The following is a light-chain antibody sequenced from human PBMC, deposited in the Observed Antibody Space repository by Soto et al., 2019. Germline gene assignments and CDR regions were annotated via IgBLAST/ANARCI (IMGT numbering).Light chain of an antibody. J-gene: IGKJ4*01. CDR3: QQYNTYPLT. V-gene: IGKV1-5*01. CDR1: QTISNW. Sequence: DIQMTQSPSTLSASVGDRVTITCRASQTISNWLAWYQQKPGKAPKVLIYDASTLDGGVPSRFSGRRSGTDFTLTISSLQPSDFATYYCQQYNTYPLTFSGGTKVEI. CDR2: DAS.